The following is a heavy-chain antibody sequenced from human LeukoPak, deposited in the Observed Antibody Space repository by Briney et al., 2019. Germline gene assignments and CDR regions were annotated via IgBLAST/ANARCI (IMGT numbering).Heavy chain of an antibody. D-gene: IGHD6-19*01. Sequence: GGSLRLSCAASGFTFSSYGMHWVRQTPGKGLEWVALISFDGSIEYYVDSVKGRFTISRDNSKNTLFLQMNSLRPEDTAVYYCVKDARRTSGWYFFDYWGHGTRVSVSS. CDR3: VKDARRTSGWYFFDY. CDR2: ISFDGSIE. J-gene: IGHJ4*01. V-gene: IGHV3-30*18. CDR1: GFTFSSYG.